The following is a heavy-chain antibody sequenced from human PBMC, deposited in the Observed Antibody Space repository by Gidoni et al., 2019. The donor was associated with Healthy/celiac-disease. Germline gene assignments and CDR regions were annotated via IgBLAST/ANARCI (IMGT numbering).Heavy chain of an antibody. CDR1: GYTFTGSY. V-gene: IGHV1-2*02. D-gene: IGHD2-2*01. J-gene: IGHJ6*02. CDR3: AGGLVVPAAKRARYYYYGMDV. Sequence: QVQLVQSGAEVKKPGASVTVSCKASGYTFTGSYMHWVRQAPGQGLEWMGWINPNSGGTNYAQKFPGRVTMTRDTSISTAYMELSRLRSDDTAVYYCAGGLVVPAAKRARYYYYGMDVWGQGTTVTVAS. CDR2: INPNSGGT.